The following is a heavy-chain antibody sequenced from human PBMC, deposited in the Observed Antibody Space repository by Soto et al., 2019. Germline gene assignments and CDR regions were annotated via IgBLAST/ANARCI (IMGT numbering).Heavy chain of an antibody. V-gene: IGHV4-39*01. J-gene: IGHJ4*02. CDR3: AIERITMVRGVTF. CDR2: IYYSGST. D-gene: IGHD3-10*01. Sequence: SETLSLTCTVSGCSISSSSYYWGWIRQPPGKRLEWIGSIYYSGSTYYNPSIKSRVTISVDTTKNQFSLKLSSVTAADSAVYYCAIERITMVRGVTFWGQGTLVTVSS. CDR1: GCSISSSSYY.